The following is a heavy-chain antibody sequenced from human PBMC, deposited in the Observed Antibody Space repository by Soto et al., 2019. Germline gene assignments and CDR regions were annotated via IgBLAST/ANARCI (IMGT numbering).Heavy chain of an antibody. CDR2: INHSGST. CDR3: GAVAGRYYYYYGMDV. CDR1: GGSFSGYY. V-gene: IGHV4-34*01. Sequence: SETLSLTCAVYGGSFSGYYWSWIRQPPGKGLEWIGEINHSGSTNYNPSLKSRVTISVDTSKNQFSLKLSSVTAADTAVYYCGAVAGRYYYYYGMDVWGQGTTVTVSS. D-gene: IGHD6-19*01. J-gene: IGHJ6*02.